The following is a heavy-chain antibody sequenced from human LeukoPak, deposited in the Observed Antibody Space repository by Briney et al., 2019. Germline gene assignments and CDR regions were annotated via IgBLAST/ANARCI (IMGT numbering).Heavy chain of an antibody. D-gene: IGHD3-10*01. V-gene: IGHV3-21*01. J-gene: IGHJ4*02. CDR1: GFTFSSYS. CDR3: ARDPQLLWFGEYFGHFDY. Sequence: PGGSLRLSCAASGFTFSSYSMNWVRQAPGKGLEWVSSISSSSSYIYYADSVKGRFTISRDNSKNTLYLQMNSLRVEDTAVYYCARDPQLLWFGEYFGHFDYWGQGTLVTVSS. CDR2: ISSSSSYI.